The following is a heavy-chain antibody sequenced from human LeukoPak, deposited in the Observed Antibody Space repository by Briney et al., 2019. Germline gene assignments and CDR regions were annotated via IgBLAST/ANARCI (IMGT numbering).Heavy chain of an antibody. V-gene: IGHV3-53*01. J-gene: IGHJ6*02. CDR2: IYSGGST. CDR1: GFTVSSNY. D-gene: IGHD5-12*01. CDR3: ARGGYAHFYYYYGMDV. Sequence: GGSLRLSCAASGFTVSSNYMSWVRQAPGKGLEWVSVIYSGGSTYHADSVKGRFTISRDNSKNTLYLQMNSLRAEDTAVYYCARGGYAHFYYYYGMDVWGQGTTVTVSS.